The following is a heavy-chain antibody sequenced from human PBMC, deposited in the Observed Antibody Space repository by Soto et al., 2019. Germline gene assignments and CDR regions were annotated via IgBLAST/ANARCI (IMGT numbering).Heavy chain of an antibody. CDR1: GDSLGNYY. D-gene: IGHD3-9*01. V-gene: IGHV4-4*07. CDR2: VSSSGNT. Sequence: QVQLQESGPGLVKPSETLSLTCTVSGDSLGNYYWFWIRQPVGKGLEWIGRVSSSGNTNANPTLTRRATMSIDTSKNQFSLSLRSVTAADTAVCYCARADYKILTGSYAMDVWGQGTTVTVSS. J-gene: IGHJ6*02. CDR3: ARADYKILTGSYAMDV.